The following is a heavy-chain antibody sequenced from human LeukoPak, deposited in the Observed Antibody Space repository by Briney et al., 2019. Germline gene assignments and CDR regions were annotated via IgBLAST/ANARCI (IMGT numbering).Heavy chain of an antibody. CDR3: AKEKGWYYFDY. D-gene: IGHD6-19*01. V-gene: IGHV3-11*01. J-gene: IGHJ4*02. CDR1: GFTFSDYY. CDR2: ISYTGTYI. Sequence: GGSLRLSCAASGFTFSDYYMSWIRQAPGKGLEWVSSISYTGTYIYYADSVKGRFTISRDNAQNSLYLQMNSLRAEDTAIYYCAKEKGWYYFDYWGQGTLVTVSS.